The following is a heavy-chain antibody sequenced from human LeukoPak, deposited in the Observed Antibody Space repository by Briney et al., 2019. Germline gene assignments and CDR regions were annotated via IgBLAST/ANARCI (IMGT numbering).Heavy chain of an antibody. V-gene: IGHV3-72*01. D-gene: IGHD2-8*01. CDR1: GFTFSDHY. J-gene: IGHJ4*02. CDR2: IRNKANSYTT. Sequence: GGSLRLSCAASGFTFSDHYMDWVRQAPGKGLEWVGRIRNKANSYTTEYAASVKGRFTVSRDDSKNSLYLQTNSLKAEDTAVYYCTRVNRVYYFDYWGQGTLVTVSS. CDR3: TRVNRVYYFDY.